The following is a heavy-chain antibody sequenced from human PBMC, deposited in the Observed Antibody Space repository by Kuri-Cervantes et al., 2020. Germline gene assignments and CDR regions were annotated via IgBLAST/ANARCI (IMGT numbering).Heavy chain of an antibody. CDR2: IYHSGST. Sequence: GSLRLSCAVSGGSISSSNWWSWVRQPPGKGLEWIGEIYHSGSTNYNPSLKSRVTISVDTSKNQFSLKLSSVTAADTAVYYCARLGTAPSFWSGYYTDYGMDVWGQGTTVTVSS. V-gene: IGHV4-4*02. CDR3: ARLGTAPSFWSGYYTDYGMDV. D-gene: IGHD3-3*01. CDR1: GGSISSSNW. J-gene: IGHJ6*02.